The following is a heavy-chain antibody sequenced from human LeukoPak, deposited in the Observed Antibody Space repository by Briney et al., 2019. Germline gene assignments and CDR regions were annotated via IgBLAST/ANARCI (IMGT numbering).Heavy chain of an antibody. V-gene: IGHV3-7*01. CDR1: GFTFNNYW. D-gene: IGHD2-21*01. J-gene: IGHJ4*02. CDR3: VGVVVSY. Sequence: GGSLRLSCAASGFTFNNYWMSWVRQAPGKGLEWVANIKQDGGEKYYVDSLKGRFTISRDNAKNSLYLQMNSLRAEDTAVYYCVGVVVSYWGQGTLVTVSS. CDR2: IKQDGGEK.